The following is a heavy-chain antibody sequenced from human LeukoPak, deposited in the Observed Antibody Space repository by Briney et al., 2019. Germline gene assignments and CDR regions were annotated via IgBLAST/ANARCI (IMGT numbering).Heavy chain of an antibody. J-gene: IGHJ4*02. CDR2: IYYSGST. CDR1: GGSISSSSYY. D-gene: IGHD6-13*01. V-gene: IGHV4-39*07. Sequence: PSETLFLTCTVSGGSISSSSYYWGWIRQPPGKGLEWIGSIYYSGSTYYNPSLKSRVTISVDRSKNQSSLKLSSVTAADTAVYYCARGQPLAAAVFDYWGQGTLATVSS. CDR3: ARGQPLAAAVFDY.